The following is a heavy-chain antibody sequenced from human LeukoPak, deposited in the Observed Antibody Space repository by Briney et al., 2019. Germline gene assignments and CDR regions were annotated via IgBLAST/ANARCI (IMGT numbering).Heavy chain of an antibody. Sequence: PSETLSLTCTVSGGSVSSGSYYWGWIRQPPGKGLEWIGYIYYSGSTNYNPSLKSRVTISVDTSKNQFSLKLSSVTAADTAVYYCARDRPSGYSSGWYGSYWYFDLWGRGTLVTVSS. D-gene: IGHD6-19*01. CDR3: ARDRPSGYSSGWYGSYWYFDL. CDR1: GGSVSSGSYY. CDR2: IYYSGST. V-gene: IGHV4-61*01. J-gene: IGHJ2*01.